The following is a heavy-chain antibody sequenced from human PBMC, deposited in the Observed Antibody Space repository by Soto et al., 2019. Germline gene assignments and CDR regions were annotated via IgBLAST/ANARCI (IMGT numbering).Heavy chain of an antibody. CDR1: GYTFTSYG. Sequence: QVQLVQSGAEVKKPGASVKVSGKASGYTFTSYGISWVRQAPGQGLEWRGWISAYSGNTNYAQKLQGRVTMTTDTATSTDYMELRSLRSDDTAVYYGAGDRGAYGMDVWGQGTTVTVSS. J-gene: IGHJ6*02. V-gene: IGHV1-18*01. CDR3: AGDRGAYGMDV. CDR2: ISAYSGNT.